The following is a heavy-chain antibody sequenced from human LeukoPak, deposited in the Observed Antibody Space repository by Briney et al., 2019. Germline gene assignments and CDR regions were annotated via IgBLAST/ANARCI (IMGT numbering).Heavy chain of an antibody. J-gene: IGHJ6*03. CDR2: IKQDGSEK. CDR3: ARNGPGITIFGVVYYYYYYMDV. Sequence: GGSLRLSCAASGFTCSSYWMSWVRQAPGKGLEWVANIKQDGSEKYYVDSVKCRFTISRDNAKNSLYLQMNSLRAEDTAVYYCARNGPGITIFGVVYYYYYYMDVWGKGTTVTVSS. V-gene: IGHV3-7*01. CDR1: GFTCSSYW. D-gene: IGHD3-3*01.